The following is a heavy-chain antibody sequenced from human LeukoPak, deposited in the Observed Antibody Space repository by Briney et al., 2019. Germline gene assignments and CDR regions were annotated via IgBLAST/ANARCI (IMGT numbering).Heavy chain of an antibody. CDR3: ARGKEVITMLRGLKPGYYFDY. CDR2: MYYSGST. V-gene: IGHV4-39*07. D-gene: IGHD3-10*01. J-gene: IGHJ4*02. CDR1: GGSISSSGYY. Sequence: SETLSLTCTVSGGSISSSGYYWGWIRQPPGKGLEWIGSMYYSGSTYYNPSLKSRVTISVDTSKNHFSLKLSSVTAADTAVYYCARGKEVITMLRGLKPGYYFDYWGQGTLVTVSS.